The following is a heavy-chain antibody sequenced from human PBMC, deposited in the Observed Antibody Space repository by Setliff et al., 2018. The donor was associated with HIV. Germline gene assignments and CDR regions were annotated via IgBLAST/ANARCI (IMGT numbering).Heavy chain of an antibody. J-gene: IGHJ4*02. CDR2: IYHSGTT. Sequence: PSETLSLTCAVSGFSITTGYSWGWIRQAPGRGLEWIGNIYHSGTTSYNPSLKSRVTISIDTSNSQFSLNLRSVTAADTAVYYCASMYSGYDQDYFDYWGQGTLVTVSS. D-gene: IGHD5-12*01. CDR1: GFSITTGYS. CDR3: ASMYSGYDQDYFDY. V-gene: IGHV4-38-2*01.